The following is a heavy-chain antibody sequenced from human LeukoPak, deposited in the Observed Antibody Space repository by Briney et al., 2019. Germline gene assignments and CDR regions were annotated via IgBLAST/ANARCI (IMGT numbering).Heavy chain of an antibody. V-gene: IGHV4-39*01. D-gene: IGHD3-10*01. CDR2: VYYSGNT. CDR3: ARLKEGIDY. J-gene: IGHJ4*02. CDR1: GGSVSNASYY. Sequence: SETLSLTCTVSGGSVSNASYYWSWLRQPPGKGLDWIGYVYYSGNTYYNPSLKSRVTISVDTSKNQFSLKLSSVTAADTAVYYCARLKEGIDYWGQGTLVTVSS.